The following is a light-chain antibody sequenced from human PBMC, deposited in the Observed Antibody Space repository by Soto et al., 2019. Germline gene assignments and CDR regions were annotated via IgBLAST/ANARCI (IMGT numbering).Light chain of an antibody. CDR2: GVS. CDR1: RRVSSSY. J-gene: IGKJ1*01. V-gene: IGKV3-20*01. CDR3: HQYGSSPRT. Sequence: EIVLTQSPGTLSLSPGERATLYCRASRRVSSSYLAWYQQKPGQAPRLLIYGVSTRAPGIPDRFRGSGSGTDFTLTITRLEPEDFAVYYCHQYGSSPRTFGQGTKVEIK.